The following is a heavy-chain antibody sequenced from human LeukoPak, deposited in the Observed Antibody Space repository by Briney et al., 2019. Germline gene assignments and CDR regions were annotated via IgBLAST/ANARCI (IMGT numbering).Heavy chain of an antibody. V-gene: IGHV4-34*01. CDR2: INHSGST. D-gene: IGHD2-2*01. CDR1: GGSFSGYY. J-gene: IGHJ6*02. CDR3: ARGPLNFVVVPAAVYYYYGMDV. Sequence: PSETLSLTCAVYGGSFSGYYWSWIRQPPGKGLEWIGEINHSGSTNYNASLKSRVTISVDTSKNQFSLKLSSVTAADTAVYYCARGPLNFVVVPAAVYYYYGMDVWGQGTTVTVSS.